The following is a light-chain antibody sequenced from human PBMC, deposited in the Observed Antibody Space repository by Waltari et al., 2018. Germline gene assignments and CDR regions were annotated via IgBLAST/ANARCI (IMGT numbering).Light chain of an antibody. V-gene: IGKV3-20*01. J-gene: IGKJ1*01. CDR3: HQYDQTPWT. Sequence: SPGETATLSCRASRRVGASFLAWYHQRPGQSPRLLIYGTSTRATGIPDRFSGDGSGTDFTLIIRRLEPEDLGVYFCHQYDQTPWTFGQGTTVE. CDR2: GTS. CDR1: RRVGASF.